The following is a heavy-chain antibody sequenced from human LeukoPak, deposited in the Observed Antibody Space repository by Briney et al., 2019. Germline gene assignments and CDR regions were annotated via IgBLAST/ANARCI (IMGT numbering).Heavy chain of an antibody. CDR1: GFTFSSYS. CDR3: AKDVLTSVLRFLEWPDAFDI. J-gene: IGHJ3*02. V-gene: IGHV3-48*04. CDR2: ISSSSSTI. D-gene: IGHD3-3*01. Sequence: GGSLRLPCAASGFTFSSYSMNWVRQAPGKGLEGVSYISSSSSTIYYADSVKGRFTISRDNAKNSLYLQMNSLRAEDTAVYYCAKDVLTSVLRFLEWPDAFDIWDQGTMVTVSS.